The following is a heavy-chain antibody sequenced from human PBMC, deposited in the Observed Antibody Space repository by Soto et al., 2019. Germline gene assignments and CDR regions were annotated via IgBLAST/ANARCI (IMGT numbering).Heavy chain of an antibody. CDR3: AKDLTRQLAYWLDP. CDR2: INAHSGGT. V-gene: IGHV1-2*02. Sequence: ASVNVSCKSSGFSFTGYYIHWLRQAPGQGLECMGWINAHSGGTEYAQKFQGRVTLTRDTSIATAYLTLTSLTSDDTALYYCAKDLTRQLAYWLDPWGQGTQVTVSS. D-gene: IGHD6-6*01. CDR1: GFSFTGYY. J-gene: IGHJ5*02.